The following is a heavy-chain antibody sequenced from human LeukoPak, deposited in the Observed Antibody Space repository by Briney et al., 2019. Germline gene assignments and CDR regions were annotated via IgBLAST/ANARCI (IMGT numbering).Heavy chain of an antibody. Sequence: SETLSLTCTVSGGSISSYYWSWIRQPPGKGLEWIGYIYYSGSTNYNPSPKSRVTISVDTSKNQFSLKLSSVTAADTAVYYCARSYSSGWSPLYYYGMDVWGQGTTVTVSS. J-gene: IGHJ6*02. CDR2: IYYSGST. CDR3: ARSYSSGWSPLYYYGMDV. D-gene: IGHD6-19*01. V-gene: IGHV4-59*01. CDR1: GGSISSYY.